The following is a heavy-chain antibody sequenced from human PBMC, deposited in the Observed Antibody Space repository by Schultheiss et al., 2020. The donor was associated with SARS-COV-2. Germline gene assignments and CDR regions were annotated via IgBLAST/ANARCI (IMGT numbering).Heavy chain of an antibody. CDR3: THISYDFSSGHSADYFDY. D-gene: IGHD3-3*01. Sequence: GGSLRLSCAVSGLTFSDAWMSWVRQAPGKGLEWVGRIKSKTDGGTTDYAAPVKGRFTISRDDSKNTLYLQMNSLKTEDTAVYFCTHISYDFSSGHSADYFDYWGQGTLVTVSS. J-gene: IGHJ4*02. CDR2: IKSKTDGGTT. V-gene: IGHV3-15*01. CDR1: GLTFSDAW.